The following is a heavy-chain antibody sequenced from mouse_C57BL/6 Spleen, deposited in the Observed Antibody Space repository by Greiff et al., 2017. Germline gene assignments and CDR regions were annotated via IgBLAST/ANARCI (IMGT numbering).Heavy chain of an antibody. CDR2: LRSKSSNYAT. Sequence: EVQRVESGGGLVQPKGSLKLSCAASGFTFNTYAMHWVRPAPGTGLEWVARLRSKSSNYATYYADSVKDRFTISRDDSQSMLYLQMNNLKTKDTAMYDIVRGVYYYGSSYVDVWGTGTTVTVSS. CDR1: GFTFNTYA. V-gene: IGHV10-3*01. CDR3: VRGVYYYGSSYVDV. D-gene: IGHD1-1*01. J-gene: IGHJ1*03.